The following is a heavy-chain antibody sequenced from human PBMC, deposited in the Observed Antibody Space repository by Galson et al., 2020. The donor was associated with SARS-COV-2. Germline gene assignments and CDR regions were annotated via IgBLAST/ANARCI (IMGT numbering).Heavy chain of an antibody. CDR2: ISSSGSTI. Sequence: GGSLRLSCAASGFTFSDYYMSWIRQAPGKGLEWVSYISSSGSTIYYADSVKGRFTISRDNAKNSLYLQMNSLRAEDTAVYYCAREMASMNWAHRDYYYYGMDVWGQGTTVTVSS. CDR1: GFTFSDYY. CDR3: AREMASMNWAHRDYYYYGMDV. D-gene: IGHD7-27*01. J-gene: IGHJ6*02. V-gene: IGHV3-11*01.